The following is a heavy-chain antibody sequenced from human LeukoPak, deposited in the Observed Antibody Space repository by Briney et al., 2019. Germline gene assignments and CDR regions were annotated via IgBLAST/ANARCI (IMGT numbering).Heavy chain of an antibody. D-gene: IGHD6-19*01. CDR3: ARTPYSSGWYAAFDI. CDR2: IYPGDSDT. J-gene: IGHJ3*02. V-gene: IGHV5-51*01. CDR1: GYSFTSYW. Sequence: GESLKISCKGSGYSFTSYWIGWVRQMPGKGLEWMGIIYPGDSDTRYSLSFQGQVTISADKSISTAYLQWSSLKASDTAMYYCARTPYSSGWYAAFDIWGQGTMVTVSS.